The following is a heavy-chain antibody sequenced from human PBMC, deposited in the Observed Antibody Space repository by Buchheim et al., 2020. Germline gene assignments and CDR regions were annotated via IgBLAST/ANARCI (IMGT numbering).Heavy chain of an antibody. D-gene: IGHD5-12*01. CDR3: ARGYSHYYFLY. CDR1: GFTFSDYS. Sequence: EVQLVESGGGLVQLGGSLRLSCAASGFTFSDYSVNWVRQAPGKGLEWVSYISSSSSTIYSADSVKGRFTISRDNAKSSLYLQMNSLRVEDTAIFYCARGYSHYYFLYWGQGTL. J-gene: IGHJ4*02. V-gene: IGHV3-48*01. CDR2: ISSSSSTI.